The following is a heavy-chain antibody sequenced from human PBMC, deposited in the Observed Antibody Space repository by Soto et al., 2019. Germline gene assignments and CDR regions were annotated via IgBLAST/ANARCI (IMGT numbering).Heavy chain of an antibody. V-gene: IGHV4-30-4*01. D-gene: IGHD3-10*01. CDR3: ARRSYYGSYGLDV. Sequence: PXATLSLTCTVSGGSISSGYHYGSCIRQPPGKGLEWIGYMYYSGSTYFNPSLKSRVTISVDTSKNQFSLKLGSVTAADTAVYYCARRSYYGSYGLDVWGQGTTVTVSS. CDR2: MYYSGST. CDR1: GGSISSGYHY. J-gene: IGHJ6*02.